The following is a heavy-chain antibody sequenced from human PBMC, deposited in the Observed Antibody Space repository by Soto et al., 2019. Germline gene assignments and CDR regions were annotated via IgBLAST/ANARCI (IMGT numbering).Heavy chain of an antibody. V-gene: IGHV3-30*18. D-gene: IGHD5-12*01. CDR2: ISYDGSNT. CDR3: AKGQGDGYRLPPYSYYAMDV. J-gene: IGHJ6*02. CDR1: GFTFRSYG. Sequence: QVQLVESGGGVVQPGRSLRLSCAASGFTFRSYGMHWIRQARGKGLEWVAVISYDGSNTYYADSVKGRFTISRDNSLYLQMNSLRAEDTAVYYCAKGQGDGYRLPPYSYYAMDVWGQGTTVTVSS.